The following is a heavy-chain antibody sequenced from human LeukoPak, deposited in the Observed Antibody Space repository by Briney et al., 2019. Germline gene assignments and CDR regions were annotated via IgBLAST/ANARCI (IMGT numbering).Heavy chain of an antibody. CDR1: GSTFRSYG. CDR3: ARVDGSVTTGFDY. D-gene: IGHD4-4*01. J-gene: IGHJ4*02. V-gene: IGHV3-33*01. Sequence: PGGSLRLSCEASGSTFRSYGMHWVRQAPGKGLEWVAVIWYDGSNKYYAGSVKGRFTISRDNSKNTLYLQMNSLRAEDTAVYYCARVDGSVTTGFDYWGQGILVTVSS. CDR2: IWYDGSNK.